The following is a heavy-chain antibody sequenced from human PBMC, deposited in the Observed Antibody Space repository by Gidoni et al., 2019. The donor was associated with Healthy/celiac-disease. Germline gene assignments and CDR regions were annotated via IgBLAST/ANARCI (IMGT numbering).Heavy chain of an antibody. Sequence: QVQLVESGGGVVQPGRSLRLPWPASGFTFSSYAMHWVRQAPAKGLGWVAVISYDGSNKYYADSVKGRFTISRDNSKNTLYLQMNSLRAEDTAVYYCARDPAYGMDVWGQGTTVTVSS. V-gene: IGHV3-30-3*01. CDR3: ARDPAYGMDV. CDR1: GFTFSSYA. J-gene: IGHJ6*02. CDR2: ISYDGSNK.